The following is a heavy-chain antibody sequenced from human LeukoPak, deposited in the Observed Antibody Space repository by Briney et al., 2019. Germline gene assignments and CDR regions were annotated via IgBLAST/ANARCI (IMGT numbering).Heavy chain of an antibody. CDR1: GGSFSGYY. D-gene: IGHD3-16*02. CDR2: INHSGST. V-gene: IGHV4-34*01. J-gene: IGHJ4*02. Sequence: SETLSLTCAVYGGSFSGYYWSWIRQPPGKGLEWIGEINHSGSTNYNPSLKSRVTISVDTSKNQFSLKLSSVTAADTAVYYCARVRALRCGYVWGSYRPSDYYFDYWGQGTLVTVSS. CDR3: ARVRALRCGYVWGSYRPSDYYFDY.